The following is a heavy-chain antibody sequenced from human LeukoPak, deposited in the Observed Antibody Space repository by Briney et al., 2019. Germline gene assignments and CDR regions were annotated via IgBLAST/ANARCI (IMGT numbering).Heavy chain of an antibody. CDR1: GYTFSNYG. Sequence: GASVKVSCKASGYTFSNYGINWVRQAPGQGLEWMGCISAYSGSTNFAQNLQGRVTMTTATSTSTAYMELRSVRSDDTAVYYCARDGVHIDYYYYMDVWGKGTTVTVSS. CDR3: ARDGVHIDYYYYMDV. CDR2: ISAYSGST. V-gene: IGHV1-18*01. J-gene: IGHJ6*03. D-gene: IGHD2-21*01.